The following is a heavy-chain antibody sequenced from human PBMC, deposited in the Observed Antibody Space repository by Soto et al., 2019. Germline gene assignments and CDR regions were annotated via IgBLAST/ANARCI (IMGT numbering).Heavy chain of an antibody. J-gene: IGHJ5*02. CDR3: ARDQAANYGSSWFNWFDP. V-gene: IGHV4-39*02. CDR1: GGSISSSTYY. D-gene: IGHD6-13*01. Sequence: PSETLSLTCTVSGGSISSSTYYWGWIRQPPGKGLEWIGSMYYSGSSYYTPSLKSRVTISVDTSTSTAYMELRSLRSDDRAVYYCARDQAANYGSSWFNWFDPWGQGTLVTVSS. CDR2: MYYSGSS.